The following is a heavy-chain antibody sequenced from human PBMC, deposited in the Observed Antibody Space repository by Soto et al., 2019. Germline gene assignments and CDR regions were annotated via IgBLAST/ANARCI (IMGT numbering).Heavy chain of an antibody. J-gene: IGHJ5*02. D-gene: IGHD2-21*01. V-gene: IGHV1-8*01. CDR3: VRRVASGHRSWFDP. CDR2: MNPNTGNN. Sequence: QVELVQSGAEVKKPGASVRVSCQASEDTFTHYDLNWVRQATGQGLEWMGWMNPNTGNNDYAHKFQGRVTMTRDTPTRTVYMELSSLRSDDTAVYYCVRRVASGHRSWFDPWGQGTLVTVSS. CDR1: EDTFTHYD.